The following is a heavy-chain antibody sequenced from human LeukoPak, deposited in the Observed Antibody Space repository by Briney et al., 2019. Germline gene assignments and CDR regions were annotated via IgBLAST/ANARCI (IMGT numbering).Heavy chain of an antibody. Sequence: PSETLSLTCAVYGGSFSGYYWSWIRQPPGKGLEWIGEINHSGGTNYNPSLKSRVTISVDTSKNQFSLKLSSVTAADTAVYYCARGGRDYGDYVGYWGQGTLVTVSS. D-gene: IGHD4-17*01. CDR1: GGSFSGYY. CDR2: INHSGGT. J-gene: IGHJ4*02. V-gene: IGHV4-34*01. CDR3: ARGGRDYGDYVGY.